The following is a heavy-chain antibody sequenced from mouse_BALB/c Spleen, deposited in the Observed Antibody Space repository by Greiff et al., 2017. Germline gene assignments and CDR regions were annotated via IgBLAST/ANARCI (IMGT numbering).Heavy chain of an antibody. D-gene: IGHD2-14*01. J-gene: IGHJ1*01. CDR3: ARERKNRYDGYWYFDV. CDR1: GFTFSSYG. CDR2: ISSGGST. Sequence: EVKLMESGGGLVQPGGSLKLSCAASGFTFSSYGMSWVRQTPDKRLEWVASISSGGSTYYPDSVKGRFTISRDNARNILYLQMSSLRSEDTAMYYCARERKNRYDGYWYFDVWGAGTTVTVSS. V-gene: IGHV5-6-5*01.